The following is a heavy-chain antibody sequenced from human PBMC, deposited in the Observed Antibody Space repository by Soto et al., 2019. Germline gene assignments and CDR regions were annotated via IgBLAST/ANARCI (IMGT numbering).Heavy chain of an antibody. D-gene: IGHD2-8*01. CDR2: IYYSGST. J-gene: IGHJ3*02. Sequence: SETLSLTCTVSGGSISTYYWSWIRQPPGKGLEWIGYIYYSGSTNYNPSLKSRVTISVDTSKNQFSLKLSSVTAAGTAVYYCARVRPRCGTNSVCSSYEAFXIWDQGTMVTVS. CDR3: ARVRPRCGTNSVCSSYEAFXI. CDR1: GGSISTYY. V-gene: IGHV4-59*01.